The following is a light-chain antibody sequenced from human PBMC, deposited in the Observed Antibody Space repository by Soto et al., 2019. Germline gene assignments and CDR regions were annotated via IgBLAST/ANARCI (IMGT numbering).Light chain of an antibody. Sequence: EIVLTQSPGTLSLTQGERATLSCRASQSVSSSFLAWYQQKPGQAPRLLIYGASSRATGIPDRFSGSGSGTDFTLAISRLEPEDFAVYYCQQYGRSPWTFGQGTKLEIK. CDR1: QSVSSSF. J-gene: IGKJ1*01. CDR3: QQYGRSPWT. CDR2: GAS. V-gene: IGKV3-20*01.